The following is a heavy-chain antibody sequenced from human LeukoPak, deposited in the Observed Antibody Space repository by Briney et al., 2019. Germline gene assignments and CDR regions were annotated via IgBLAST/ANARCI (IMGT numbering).Heavy chain of an antibody. CDR3: TTGGSSLAGDYVWGSYRYGGGDYFDY. J-gene: IGHJ4*02. Sequence: GGSLRLSCAASGFTFSNAWMSRVRQAPGKGLEWVGRIKSKTDGGTTEYAAPVKGRFTISRDDSKNTLYLQMNRLKTEDTAVYYCTTGGSSLAGDYVWGSYRYGGGDYFDYWGQGTLVTVSS. CDR1: GFTFSNAW. D-gene: IGHD3-16*02. V-gene: IGHV3-15*01. CDR2: IKSKTDGGTT.